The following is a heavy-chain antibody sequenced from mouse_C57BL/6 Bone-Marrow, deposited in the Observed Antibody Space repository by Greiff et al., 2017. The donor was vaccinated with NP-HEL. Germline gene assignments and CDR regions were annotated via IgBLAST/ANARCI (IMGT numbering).Heavy chain of an antibody. Sequence: EVQRVESGEGLVKPGGSLKLSCAASGFTFSSYAMSWVRQTPEKRLEWVAYISSGGDYIYYADTVKGRFTISRDNARNTLYLQMSSLKSEDTAMYYCTRLGPYYYGFMDYWGQGTSVTVSS. V-gene: IGHV5-9-1*02. CDR1: GFTFSSYA. CDR2: ISSGGDYI. CDR3: TRLGPYYYGFMDY. J-gene: IGHJ4*01. D-gene: IGHD1-2*01.